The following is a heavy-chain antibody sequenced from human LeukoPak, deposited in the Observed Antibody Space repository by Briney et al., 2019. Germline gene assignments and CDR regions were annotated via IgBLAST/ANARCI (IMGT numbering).Heavy chain of an antibody. V-gene: IGHV3-21*01. CDR2: FGTRSTSI. CDR1: GFTFSGYS. J-gene: IGHJ4*02. D-gene: IGHD3-22*01. CDR3: TREVSEGFDF. Sequence: GGSLRLSCTASGFTFSGYSMNWIRQAPGKGLEWVSSFGTRSTSIYHAGSVKGRFAISRDNAKNSLYLQMNSLRAEDTAVYYCTREVSEGFDFWGQGTLVTVSS.